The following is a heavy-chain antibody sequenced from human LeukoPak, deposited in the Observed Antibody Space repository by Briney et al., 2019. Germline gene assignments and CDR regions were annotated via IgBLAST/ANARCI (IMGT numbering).Heavy chain of an antibody. CDR3: ARDLYSTSCDY. D-gene: IGHD2-2*01. CDR1: GYTFTGYY. J-gene: IGHJ4*02. CDR2: INPKSGGT. Sequence: ASVKVSCKASGYTFTGYYMHWVRQAPGQGLEWMGWINPKSGGTNYAQKFQGRVIMTRDTSISTVYMEVSRLRCDDTAVYYCARDLYSTSCDYWGQGTLVTVSS. V-gene: IGHV1-2*02.